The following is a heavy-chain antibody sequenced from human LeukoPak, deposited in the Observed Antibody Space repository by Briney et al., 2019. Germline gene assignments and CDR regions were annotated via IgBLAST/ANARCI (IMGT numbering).Heavy chain of an antibody. V-gene: IGHV3-7*01. CDR2: IKEDGSVK. CDR3: ARGPATRVYYFDY. CDR1: GFSLSGYW. J-gene: IGHJ4*02. Sequence: GGSLRLSCAASGFSLSGYWMHWVRQAPGKGLEWVANIKEDGSVKNYVDSVKGRFTISRDNAKNSLYLQMSSLRAEDTAVYYCARGPATRVYYFDYWGQGTLVTVSS. D-gene: IGHD1-26*01.